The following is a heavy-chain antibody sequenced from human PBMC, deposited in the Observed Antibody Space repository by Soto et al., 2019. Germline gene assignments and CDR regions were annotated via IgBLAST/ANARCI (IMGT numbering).Heavy chain of an antibody. Sequence: SETLSLTCTVSGGSISSGDYYWSWIRQPPGKGLEWIGYIYYSGSTYYNPSLKSRVTISVDTSKNQFSLKLSSVTAADTAVYYCARDSHPYYYDSSGSYWGQGTLVTVSS. CDR3: ARDSHPYYYDSSGSY. V-gene: IGHV4-30-4*01. D-gene: IGHD3-22*01. CDR2: IYYSGST. J-gene: IGHJ4*02. CDR1: GGSISSGDYY.